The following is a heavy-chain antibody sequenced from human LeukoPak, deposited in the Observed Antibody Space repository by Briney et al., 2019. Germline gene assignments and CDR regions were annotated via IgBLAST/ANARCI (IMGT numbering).Heavy chain of an antibody. CDR3: AREGPDCSGGSCYSGANY. V-gene: IGHV3-11*05. CDR2: ISISRSYT. J-gene: IGHJ4*02. Sequence: GGSLRLSCAASGFTFSDYYMSWIRQAPGKRLEWVSYISISRSYTNCVDSVQGRFTISRDNANNSLYLQMNSLRDEDTAVYYCAREGPDCSGGSCYSGANYWGQGTLVSVSS. CDR1: GFTFSDYY. D-gene: IGHD2-15*01.